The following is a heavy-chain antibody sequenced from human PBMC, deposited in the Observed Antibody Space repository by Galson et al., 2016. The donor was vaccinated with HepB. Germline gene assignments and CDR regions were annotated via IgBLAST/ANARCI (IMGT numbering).Heavy chain of an antibody. J-gene: IGHJ6*02. D-gene: IGHD3-10*01. V-gene: IGHV1-69*13. CDR1: GGTFSSYG. CDR2: IIPIFGTA. Sequence: SVKVSCKASGGTFSSYGFSWVRQAPGQGLEWMGGIIPIFGTANYAQKFQGRVTMTADESTSTAYMELSSLRSEDTAVYYCARGYYYASGSYYNDPLYYQYGMDVWGQGTTVTVSS. CDR3: ARGYYYASGSYYNDPLYYQYGMDV.